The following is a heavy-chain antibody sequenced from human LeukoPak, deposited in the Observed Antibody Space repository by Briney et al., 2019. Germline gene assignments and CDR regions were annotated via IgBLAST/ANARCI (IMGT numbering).Heavy chain of an antibody. CDR3: AKEAFITMVRGVRGDYFDY. CDR2: ISGSGGST. CDR1: GFTFSDYY. J-gene: IGHJ4*02. Sequence: GGSLRLSCAASGFTFSDYYMSWVRQAPGKGLEWVSAISGSGGSTYYADSVKGRFTISRDNSKNTLYLQMNSLRAEDTAVYYCAKEAFITMVRGVRGDYFDYWGQGTLVTVSS. V-gene: IGHV3-23*01. D-gene: IGHD3-10*01.